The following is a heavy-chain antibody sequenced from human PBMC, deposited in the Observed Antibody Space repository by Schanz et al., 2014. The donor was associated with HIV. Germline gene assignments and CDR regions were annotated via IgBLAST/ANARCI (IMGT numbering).Heavy chain of an antibody. CDR2: IWYDGSNK. Sequence: QVQLVESGGGVVQPGRSLRLSCAASGFTFSTYGMHWVRQAPGKGLEWVAVIWYDGSNKYYADSVKGRFTISRDNSKNTLYLQMNSLRVEDRAVYYCANEEVPNDYWGQGTLVTVSS. V-gene: IGHV3-33*06. CDR3: ANEEVPNDY. CDR1: GFTFSTYG. J-gene: IGHJ4*02.